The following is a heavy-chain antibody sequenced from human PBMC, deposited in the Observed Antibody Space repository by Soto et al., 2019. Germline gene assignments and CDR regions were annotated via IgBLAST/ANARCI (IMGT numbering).Heavy chain of an antibody. CDR3: ATVDGPTVATMFFDY. CDR2: IKQDGSEK. V-gene: IGHV3-7*01. Sequence: GGSLRLSCAASGFTFSSYWMSWVRQAPGKGLEWVANIKQDGSEKYYVDSVKGRFTISRDNAKTSLYLQMNSLRDDDTAVYYCATVDGPTVATMFFDYWGQGILVTVSS. CDR1: GFTFSSYW. J-gene: IGHJ4*02. D-gene: IGHD5-12*01.